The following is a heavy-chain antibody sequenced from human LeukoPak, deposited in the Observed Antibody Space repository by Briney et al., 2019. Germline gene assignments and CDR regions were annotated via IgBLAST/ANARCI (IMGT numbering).Heavy chain of an antibody. V-gene: IGHV3-11*04. Sequence: PGGSLRLSCAASGFTFSDYYMSWIRQAPGKGLEWASYISSSGSTIYYADPVKGRFTISRDNSKNTLYLQMNSLRVEDTAVYYCARVNRRPGIAAAGMDVWGQGTTVTVSS. CDR1: GFTFSDYY. J-gene: IGHJ6*02. CDR2: ISSSGSTI. CDR3: ARVNRRPGIAAAGMDV. D-gene: IGHD6-13*01.